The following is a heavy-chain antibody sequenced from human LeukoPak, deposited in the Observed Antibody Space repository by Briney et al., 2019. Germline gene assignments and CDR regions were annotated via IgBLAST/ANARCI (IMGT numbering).Heavy chain of an antibody. CDR1: GFTFSSYS. J-gene: IGHJ5*02. V-gene: IGHV3-21*01. Sequence: PGGSLRLSCAASGFTFSSYSMKWVCQAPGKGLEEVSCISGSSSYIYYADSVKGRFTISRDNAKNSLYLQMNSLRAEDTAVYYCARSNYYDSSGFPWGQGTLVTVSS. CDR2: ISGSSSYI. CDR3: ARSNYYDSSGFP. D-gene: IGHD3-22*01.